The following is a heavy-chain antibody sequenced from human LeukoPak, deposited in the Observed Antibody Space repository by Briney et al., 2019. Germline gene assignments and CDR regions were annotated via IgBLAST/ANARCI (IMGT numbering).Heavy chain of an antibody. CDR1: GCTLSAEY. D-gene: IGHD4-23*01. CDR2: IYSGGGT. CDR3: ARGGPAYGGNHNWFDP. V-gene: IGHV3-53*01. Sequence: PGGSLRLSCAASGCTLSAEYMSWVRQAPGRGLEWVSVIYSGGGTYYANSVKGRFTISRDSTKNTLFLQLSSLRAEDTAMYHCARGGPAYGGNHNWFDPWGQGTLVTVSS. J-gene: IGHJ5*02.